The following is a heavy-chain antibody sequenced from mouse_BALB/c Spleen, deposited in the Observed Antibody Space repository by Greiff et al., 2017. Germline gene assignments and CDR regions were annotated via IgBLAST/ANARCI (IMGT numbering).Heavy chain of an antibody. CDR3: TRDDYDPAWFAY. J-gene: IGHJ3*01. CDR2: ISSGGSYT. Sequence: DVMLVESGGGLVKPGGSLKLSCAASGFTFSSYTMSWVRQTPEKRLEWVATISSGGSYTYYPDSVKGRFTISRDNAKNTLYLQMSSLKSEDTAMYYCTRDDYDPAWFAYWGQGTLVTVSA. CDR1: GFTFSSYT. V-gene: IGHV5-6-4*01. D-gene: IGHD2-4*01.